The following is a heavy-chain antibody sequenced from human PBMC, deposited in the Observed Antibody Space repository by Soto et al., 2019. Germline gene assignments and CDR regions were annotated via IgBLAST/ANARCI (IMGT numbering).Heavy chain of an antibody. CDR3: ARELAYYDSSGSNDY. CDR1: GYTFPSYY. CDR2: INPSGGST. D-gene: IGHD3-22*01. V-gene: IGHV1-46*01. J-gene: IGHJ4*02. Sequence: ASLKVSCKASGYTFPSYYMHWVRHGPVQGLEWMGIINPSGGSTRYAQKFQGRVTMTRDTSTSTVYMELSSLRSEDTAVYYCARELAYYDSSGSNDYWGQGTLVTVSS.